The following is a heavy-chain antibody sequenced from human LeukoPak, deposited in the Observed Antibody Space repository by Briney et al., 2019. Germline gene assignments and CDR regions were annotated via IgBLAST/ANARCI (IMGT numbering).Heavy chain of an antibody. D-gene: IGHD2-2*01. CDR3: GIVVVPAAIRY. V-gene: IGHV7-4-1*02. CDR2: INTNTGNP. J-gene: IGHJ4*02. CDR1: GYTFTRYA. Sequence: ASVKVSCQASGYTFTRYAMHWVRQAPGQGLEWMGWINTNTGNPTYAQGFTGRFVFSLDTSVSTAYLQISSLKAEDTAVYYCGIVVVPAAIRYWGQGTLVTVSS.